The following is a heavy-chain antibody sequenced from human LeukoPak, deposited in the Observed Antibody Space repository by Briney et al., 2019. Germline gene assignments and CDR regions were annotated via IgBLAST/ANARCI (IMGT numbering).Heavy chain of an antibody. CDR2: IKSKTDGGTT. V-gene: IGHV3-15*01. Sequence: KAGGSLRLSCAASGFTFSNAWMSWVRQAPGKGMEWDGRIKSKTDGGTTDYAAPVKGRFTISRDDSKNTLYLQMNSLKTEDTAVYYCTTLRSSSWSDYWGQGTLVTVSS. D-gene: IGHD6-13*01. CDR3: TTLRSSSWSDY. J-gene: IGHJ4*02. CDR1: GFTFSNAW.